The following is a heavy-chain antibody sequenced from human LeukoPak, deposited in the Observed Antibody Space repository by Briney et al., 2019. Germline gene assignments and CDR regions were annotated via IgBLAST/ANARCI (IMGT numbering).Heavy chain of an antibody. CDR2: ISWDGGST. CDR3: AKDIGLTVTTSPMDV. J-gene: IGHJ6*02. CDR1: GFTFDDYT. D-gene: IGHD4-11*01. Sequence: TGGSLRLSCAASGFTFDDYTMHWVRQAPGKGLEWVSLISWDGGSTYYADSVKSRFTISRDNSKNSLYLQMNSLRTEDTALYYCAKDIGLTVTTSPMDVWGQGTTVTVSS. V-gene: IGHV3-43*01.